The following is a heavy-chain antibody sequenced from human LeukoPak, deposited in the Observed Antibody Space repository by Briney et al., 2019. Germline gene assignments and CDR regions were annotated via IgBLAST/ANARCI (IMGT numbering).Heavy chain of an antibody. D-gene: IGHD6-13*01. J-gene: IGHJ5*02. CDR3: ARDQSSSWYVAWFDP. V-gene: IGHV3-74*01. Sequence: GGSLRLSCAASGFTFGSYWMHWVRQAPGKGLVWVSRINNDESHTTYADSVKGRFTISRDNAKNTLYLQMNSLRVEDTAVYYCARDQSSSWYVAWFDPWGHGTLVTVSS. CDR1: GFTFGSYW. CDR2: INNDESHT.